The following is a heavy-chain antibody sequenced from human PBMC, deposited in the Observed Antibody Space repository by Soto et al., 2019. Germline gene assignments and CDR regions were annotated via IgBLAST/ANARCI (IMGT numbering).Heavy chain of an antibody. Sequence: ASLKVSCKASRYTFTSYAMHWVRQAPGQRLEWMGWISAYNGNTNYAQRLQGRVTMTTDISTSTAYMELRSLRSDDTAVYYCARALAVAGTGYDPWGQGTLVTVSS. V-gene: IGHV1-18*01. CDR1: RYTFTSYA. CDR2: ISAYNGNT. J-gene: IGHJ5*02. CDR3: ARALAVAGTGYDP. D-gene: IGHD6-19*01.